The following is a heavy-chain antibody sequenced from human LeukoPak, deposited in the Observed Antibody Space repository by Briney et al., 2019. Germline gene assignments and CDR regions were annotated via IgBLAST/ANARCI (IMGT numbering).Heavy chain of an antibody. CDR3: ARGRDTAMVCRD. D-gene: IGHD5-18*01. J-gene: IGHJ4*02. V-gene: IGHV1-69*13. CDR2: IIPIFGTA. Sequence: SVKVSCEASGGTFSSYAISWVRQAPGQGLEWMGGIIPIFGTANYAQKFQGRVTITADESTSTAYMELSSLRSEDTAVYYCARGRDTAMVCRDWGQGTLVTVFS. CDR1: GGTFSSYA.